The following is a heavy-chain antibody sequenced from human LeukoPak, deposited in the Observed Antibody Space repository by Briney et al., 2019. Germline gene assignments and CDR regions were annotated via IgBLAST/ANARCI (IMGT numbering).Heavy chain of an antibody. CDR2: IYSGGST. J-gene: IGHJ4*02. Sequence: GGSLRLSCAASGFTVSSNYMSWVRQAPGKGLEWVSVIYSGGSTYYADSVKGRFTISRHNSKNTLYLQMNSLRAEDTAVYYCARDYGWLGPPTYGSGSYFVYWGQGTLVTVSS. D-gene: IGHD3-10*01. CDR1: GFTVSSNY. V-gene: IGHV3-53*04. CDR3: ARDYGWLGPPTYGSGSYFVY.